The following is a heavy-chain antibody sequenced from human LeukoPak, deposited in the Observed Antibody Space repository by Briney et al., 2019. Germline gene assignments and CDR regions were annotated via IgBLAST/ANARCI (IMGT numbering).Heavy chain of an antibody. CDR2: IYYSGST. CDR3: AREVSVSGYYYYMDV. D-gene: IGHD6-19*01. V-gene: IGHV4-39*07. Sequence: SETLSLTCTVSGGSISSSSYYWGWIRQPPGKGLEWIGSIYYSGSTYYNPSLKSRVTISVDTSKNQFSLKLSSVTAADTAVYYCAREVSVSGYYYYMDVWGKGTTVTISS. CDR1: GGSISSSSYY. J-gene: IGHJ6*03.